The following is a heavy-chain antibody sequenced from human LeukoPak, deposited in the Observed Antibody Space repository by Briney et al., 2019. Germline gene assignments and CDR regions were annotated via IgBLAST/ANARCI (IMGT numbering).Heavy chain of an antibody. J-gene: IGHJ4*02. V-gene: IGHV1-8*03. Sequence: ASVKVSCTASGYTFTSYDINWVRQATGPGLEWMGWMNPNSGNTGYAQKIQGRVTITRNTSISTAYMELSSLRSEDTAVYYCAVLNLNYGSWSYYNAPTFDYWGQGTLVTVSS. CDR1: GYTFTSYD. CDR2: MNPNSGNT. CDR3: AVLNLNYGSWSYYNAPTFDY. D-gene: IGHD3-10*01.